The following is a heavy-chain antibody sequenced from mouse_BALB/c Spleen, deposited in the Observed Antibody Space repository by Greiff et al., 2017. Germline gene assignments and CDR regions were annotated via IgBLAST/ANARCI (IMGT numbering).Heavy chain of an antibody. D-gene: IGHD3-2*01. J-gene: IGHJ4*01. CDR1: GYTFTSYY. CDR2: IYPGNVNT. CDR3: ARQTARATLFAMDY. Sequence: VKLMESGPELVKPGASVRISCKASGYTFTSYYIHWVKQRPGQGLEWIGWIYPGNVNTKYNEKFKGKATLTADKSSSTAYMQLSSLTSEDSAVYFCARQTARATLFAMDYWGQGTSVTVSS. V-gene: IGHV1S56*01.